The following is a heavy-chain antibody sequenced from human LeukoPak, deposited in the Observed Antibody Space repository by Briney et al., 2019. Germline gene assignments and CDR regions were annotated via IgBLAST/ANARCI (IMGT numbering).Heavy chain of an antibody. J-gene: IGHJ4*02. V-gene: IGHV3-23*01. CDR1: GFTLSNYA. CDR2: ISDSGGRT. CDR3: AKRGVVIRVILVGFHKEAYYFDS. Sequence: GGSLRLSWAVSGFTLSNYAMSWVRQAPGKGLEWVAGISDSGGRTNYADSVKGRFTISRGNPKNTLYLQMNSLRAEDTAVYFCAKRGVVIRVILVGFHKEAYYFDSWGQGALVTVSS. D-gene: IGHD3-22*01.